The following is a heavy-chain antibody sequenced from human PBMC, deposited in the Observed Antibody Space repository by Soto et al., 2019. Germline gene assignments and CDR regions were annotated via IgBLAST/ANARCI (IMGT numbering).Heavy chain of an antibody. V-gene: IGHV3-48*03. J-gene: IGHJ4*02. CDR2: ISSSSGSTI. CDR3: ARAYSSGCI. Sequence: QPGGSLRLSCAASGFTFSNFEMNWVRQAPGKGLEWISYISSSSGSTIYYADSVKGRFTISRDNAKNSLYPQMNSLRAEDTAVYYCARAYSSGCIWGPGTLVTLSS. D-gene: IGHD6-19*01. CDR1: GFTFSNFE.